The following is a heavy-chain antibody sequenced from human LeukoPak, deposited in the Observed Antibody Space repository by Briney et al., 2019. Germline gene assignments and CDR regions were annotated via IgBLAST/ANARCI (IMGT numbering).Heavy chain of an antibody. CDR2: INTNTGNP. Sequence: ASVKVSCKASGYTFSSYTMNWVRQAPGQGLEWMGWINTNTGNPTYAQDCTGRFVFSLDTSVSTTYLQISRLKAEDTAVYYCASGPSYSGSNEYFDSWGQGTLVTVSS. CDR1: GYTFSSYT. D-gene: IGHD1-26*01. CDR3: ASGPSYSGSNEYFDS. V-gene: IGHV7-4-1*02. J-gene: IGHJ4*02.